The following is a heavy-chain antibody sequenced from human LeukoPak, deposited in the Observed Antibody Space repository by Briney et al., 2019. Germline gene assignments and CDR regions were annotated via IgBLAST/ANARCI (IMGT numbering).Heavy chain of an antibody. D-gene: IGHD3-10*01. CDR3: AIGDVGLLWFGEPKPFDY. CDR1: GFTFSSYS. V-gene: IGHV4-34*01. CDR2: INRSGNT. J-gene: IGHJ4*02. Sequence: GSLRLSCAASGFTFSSYSMNWVRQAPGKGLEWVGEINRSGNTNYNPSLKSRVTISVDMSRNQSSLKLSSVTAADTAVYYCAIGDVGLLWFGEPKPFDYWGQGTLVTVSS.